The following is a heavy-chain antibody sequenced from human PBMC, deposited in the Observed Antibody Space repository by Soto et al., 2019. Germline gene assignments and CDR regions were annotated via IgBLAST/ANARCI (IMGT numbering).Heavy chain of an antibody. CDR3: QREDNSTGSAYFDS. V-gene: IGHV3-11*01. CDR2: ISSSGSTI. J-gene: IGHJ4*02. D-gene: IGHD3-22*01. Sequence: PGGSLRLSCAASGFIFTGYYNNWVRQGPGKGLEWVSNISSSGSTIYYADSVKGRFTISRDNAKNSLYLQMNSLRAEDTEVYYCQREDNSTGSAYFDSWGQGTLVTVSS. CDR1: GFIFTGYY.